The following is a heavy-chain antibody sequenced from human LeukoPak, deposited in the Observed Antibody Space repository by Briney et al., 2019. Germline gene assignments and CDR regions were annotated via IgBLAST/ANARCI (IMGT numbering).Heavy chain of an antibody. V-gene: IGHV4-59*01. CDR3: ARTLGSNWSELDY. D-gene: IGHD6-13*01. CDR1: GGSISNYY. Sequence: SETLSLTCTVSGGSISNYYWSWIRQPPGKGLEWIGYIYYSGSTNYNPSLKSRVTISVDTSKNQFSLKLSSVTAADTAVYYYARTLGSNWSELDYWGQGTLVTVSS. CDR2: IYYSGST. J-gene: IGHJ4*02.